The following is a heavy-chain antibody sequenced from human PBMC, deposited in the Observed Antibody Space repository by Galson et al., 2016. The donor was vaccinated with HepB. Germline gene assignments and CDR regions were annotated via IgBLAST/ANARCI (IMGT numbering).Heavy chain of an antibody. D-gene: IGHD3-10*01. CDR2: IDPSDSYI. J-gene: IGHJ6*02. CDR1: GSTFTSYW. CDR3: ARLLVRGVIRDLDG. V-gene: IGHV5-10-1*01. Sequence: QSGADVKEPGESLRISCKGSGSTFTSYWISWVRQMPGKGLEWMGRIDPSDSYINYSPSFQGHVSISADKSISTAYLQWSSLKASDTAIYYCARLLVRGVIRDLDGWGQGTTVTVSS.